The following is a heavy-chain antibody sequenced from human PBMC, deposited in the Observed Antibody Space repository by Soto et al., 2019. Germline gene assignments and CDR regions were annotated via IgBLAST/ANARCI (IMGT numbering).Heavy chain of an antibody. CDR1: GGTFSSYA. V-gene: IGHV1-69*13. Sequence: SVKVSCKASGGTFSSYAISWVRQAPGQGPEWMGGIIPIFGTANYAQKFQGRVTITADESTSTAYMELSSLRSEDTAVYFCARDHDSSGYSSKGGLDYWGQGTLVTVSS. J-gene: IGHJ4*02. CDR3: ARDHDSSGYSSKGGLDY. CDR2: IIPIFGTA. D-gene: IGHD3-22*01.